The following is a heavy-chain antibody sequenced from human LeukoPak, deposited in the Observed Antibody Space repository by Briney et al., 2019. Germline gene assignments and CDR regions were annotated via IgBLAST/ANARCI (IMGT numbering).Heavy chain of an antibody. V-gene: IGHV4-59*01. Sequence: PSETLSLTCTVSGGSISSYYWSWIRQPPGKGLEWIGYIYYSGSTNYNPSLKSRVTISVDTSKNQFSLKLGSVTAADTAVYYCARGDRYGDFWSGSWYYGMDVWGQGTTVTVSS. CDR3: ARGDRYGDFWSGSWYYGMDV. CDR2: IYYSGST. D-gene: IGHD3-3*01. CDR1: GGSISSYY. J-gene: IGHJ6*02.